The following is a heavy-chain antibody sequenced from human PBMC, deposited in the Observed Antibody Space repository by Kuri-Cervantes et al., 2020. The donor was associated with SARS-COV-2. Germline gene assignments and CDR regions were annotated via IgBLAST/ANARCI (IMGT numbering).Heavy chain of an antibody. CDR3: ASRPYSSGWYEGFDY. CDR2: IIPIFGTA. Sequence: SCKVSGGTFSSYAISWVRQAPGQGLEWMGSIIPIFGTANYAQKFQGRVTITADESTSTAYMELSSLRSEDTAVYYCASRPYSSGWYEGFDYWGQGTLVTVSS. J-gene: IGHJ4*02. V-gene: IGHV1-69*15. CDR1: GGTFSSYA. D-gene: IGHD6-19*01.